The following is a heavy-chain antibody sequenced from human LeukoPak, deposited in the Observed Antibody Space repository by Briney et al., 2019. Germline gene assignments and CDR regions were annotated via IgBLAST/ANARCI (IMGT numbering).Heavy chain of an antibody. V-gene: IGHV3-23*01. CDR1: GFTFSSYA. Sequence: GGSLRLSCAASGFTFSSYAMSWVRQAPGKGLEWVSAISGSGGNTFYADSVKGRFTISRDNSKNTLYLQMNSLRVEDTAVYYCARELSQIVWGGLDYGGQGTLVSVSS. CDR2: ISGSGGNT. J-gene: IGHJ4*02. D-gene: IGHD2-21*01. CDR3: ARELSQIVWGGLDY.